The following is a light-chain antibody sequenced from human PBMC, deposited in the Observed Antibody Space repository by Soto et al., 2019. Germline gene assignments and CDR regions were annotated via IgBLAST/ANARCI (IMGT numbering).Light chain of an antibody. Sequence: EIVLTQSPATLSLSPGERAALSCRASQGVGRFLAWYQQKPGQAPRLLIYDASNRATCIPARFSGSGSETDFTLAIDNLDPEDFAVYYCQQRGGWPLTFGGGTKVEIK. J-gene: IGKJ4*01. CDR3: QQRGGWPLT. CDR2: DAS. V-gene: IGKV3-11*01. CDR1: QGVGRF.